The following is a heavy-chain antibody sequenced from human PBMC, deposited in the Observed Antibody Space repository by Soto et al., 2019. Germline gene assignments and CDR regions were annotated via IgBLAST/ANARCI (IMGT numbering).Heavy chain of an antibody. D-gene: IGHD5-18*01. CDR3: ARVLATAMVQRGGRFAP. CDR2: INSDGSST. J-gene: IGHJ5*02. CDR1: GFTFSSYW. V-gene: IGHV3-74*01. Sequence: EVQLVESGGGLVQPGGSLRLSCAASGFTFSSYWMHWVRQAPGKGLVWVSRINSDGSSTSYADSVKGRFTISRDNAKNTLCLNMNSLRADDTAVYYRARVLATAMVQRGGRFAPWCEGTMVTVST.